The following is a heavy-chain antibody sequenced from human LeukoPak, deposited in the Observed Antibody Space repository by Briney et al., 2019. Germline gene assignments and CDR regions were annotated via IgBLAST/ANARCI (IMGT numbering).Heavy chain of an antibody. CDR3: ASSGYSYGWGAFDI. CDR2: IYYSGST. CDR1: GGSFSSYY. J-gene: IGHJ3*02. V-gene: IGHV4-59*08. D-gene: IGHD5-18*01. Sequence: SETLSLTCAVYGGSFSSYYWSWIRQPPGKGLEWIGYIYYSGSTNYKSSLKSRVTISVDTSKNQFSLKLSSVTAADTAVYYCASSGYSYGWGAFDIWGQGTMVTVSS.